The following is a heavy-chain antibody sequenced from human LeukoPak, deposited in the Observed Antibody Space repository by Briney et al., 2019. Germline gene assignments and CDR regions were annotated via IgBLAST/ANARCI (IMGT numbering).Heavy chain of an antibody. CDR1: GFTFSSYS. CDR3: ARLPGYSYGIDY. D-gene: IGHD5-18*01. J-gene: IGHJ4*02. Sequence: GGSLRLSCIVSGFTFSSYSMNWVRQAPGKGLEWVSYISGSGTTIYYADSVKGRFTLSRDNAKNSLYLQMNSLRDEDTAVYYCARLPGYSYGIDYWGQGTLVTVSS. V-gene: IGHV3-48*02. CDR2: ISGSGTTI.